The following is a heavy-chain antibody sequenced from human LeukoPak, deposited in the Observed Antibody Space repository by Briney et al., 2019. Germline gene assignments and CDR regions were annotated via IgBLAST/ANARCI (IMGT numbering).Heavy chain of an antibody. J-gene: IGHJ5*02. Sequence: KPGESLKISCKGSGYSFTDYWIGWVRQMPGKGLEWMGIIYPGDSDTRYSPSFQGQVTISADKSISTAYLQWSSLKASDTAMYYCARRVEDGDYGDWTGFDPWGQGTLVTVSS. D-gene: IGHD4-17*01. CDR3: ARRVEDGDYGDWTGFDP. CDR1: GYSFTDYW. V-gene: IGHV5-51*01. CDR2: IYPGDSDT.